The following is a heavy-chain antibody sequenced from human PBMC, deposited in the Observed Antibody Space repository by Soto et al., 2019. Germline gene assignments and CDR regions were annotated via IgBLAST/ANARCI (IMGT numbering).Heavy chain of an antibody. D-gene: IGHD2-15*01. J-gene: IGHJ4*02. CDR3: SRGILL. CDR1: GGSINSGGYC. Sequence: QVQLQESGPGLVKPSQTLSLTCTVSGGSINSGGYCWSWIRQHPGKGLDWIGCISYGGSTSYNPALKSRVTISVDTSKNQFSLKRASVTAADTAVYDCSRGILLWGQGALITVSS. CDR2: ISYGGST. V-gene: IGHV4-31*03.